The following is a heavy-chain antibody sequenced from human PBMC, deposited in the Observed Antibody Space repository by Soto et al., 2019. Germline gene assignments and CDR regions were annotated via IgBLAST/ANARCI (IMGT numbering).Heavy chain of an antibody. CDR2: ISGSGGST. CDR1: GCTFSSYA. CDR3: AKDYADIVAEFDY. V-gene: IGHV3-23*01. D-gene: IGHD2-15*01. J-gene: IGHJ4*02. Sequence: GGSLRLSCAASGCTFSSYAMSWVRQAPGKGLEWVSAISGSGGSTYYADSVKGRFTISRDNSKDTLYLQMNSLRAEDTAVYYCAKDYADIVAEFDYWGQGTLVTVSS.